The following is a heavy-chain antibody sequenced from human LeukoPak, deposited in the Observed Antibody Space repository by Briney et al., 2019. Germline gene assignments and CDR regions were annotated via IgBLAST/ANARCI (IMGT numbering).Heavy chain of an antibody. CDR2: TSAYNYNT. CDR3: ARDDGLGYCSSMTCYVFDY. D-gene: IGHD2-2*01. J-gene: IGHJ4*02. V-gene: IGHV1-18*01. Sequence: GASVTVSCTSSGYTFTNYAVSWLRQAPGQGLEWMGWTSAYNYNTNYAQKFQGRLTMTTDPSTNTGYMELRSLGSDDTAVYYCARDDGLGYCSSMTCYVFDYWGQGTLVTVSS. CDR1: GYTFTNYA.